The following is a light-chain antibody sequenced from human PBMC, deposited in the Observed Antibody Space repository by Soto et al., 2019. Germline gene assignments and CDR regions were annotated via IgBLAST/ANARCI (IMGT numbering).Light chain of an antibody. Sequence: QAVVTQESSLTVSPGGTVTLTCDSSIDTVTTSHWPYWFQQKPGQAPKTLIYDTTNRHSWTPARFSGSILGGKAALILSRAQPEDEAEYYCLLSYNGAPAVFGGGTQLTVL. CDR2: DTT. V-gene: IGLV7-46*01. CDR1: IDTVTTSHW. CDR3: LLSYNGAPAV. J-gene: IGLJ7*01.